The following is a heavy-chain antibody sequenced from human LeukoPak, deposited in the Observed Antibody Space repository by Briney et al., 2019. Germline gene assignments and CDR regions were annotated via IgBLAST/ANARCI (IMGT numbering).Heavy chain of an antibody. J-gene: IGHJ4*02. D-gene: IGHD3-10*01. CDR2: ISGSGGST. Sequence: GGSLRLSCAASGFTFSRFAMSWVRQAPGKGLEWVSAISGSGGSTYYADSVKGRFTISRDNSKNTLYLQMNSLRAEDMAVYYCAKGHYGSGSDPFDYWGQGTLVTVSS. V-gene: IGHV3-23*01. CDR3: AKGHYGSGSDPFDY. CDR1: GFTFSRFA.